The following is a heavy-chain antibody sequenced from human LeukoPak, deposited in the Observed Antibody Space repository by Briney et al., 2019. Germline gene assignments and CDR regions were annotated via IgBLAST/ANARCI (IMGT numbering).Heavy chain of an antibody. Sequence: GESLEISRKGSGYSFSNYWIGWGRQMPGKGLEGMGIIYPGDSDTRYSPSFQGQVTISADKSITTAYLRWSSLKASDTAMYYCARRTPRDGSGSYYADYWGQGTLVTVSS. CDR2: IYPGDSDT. CDR1: GYSFSNYW. CDR3: ARRTPRDGSGSYYADY. V-gene: IGHV5-51*01. J-gene: IGHJ4*02. D-gene: IGHD3-10*01.